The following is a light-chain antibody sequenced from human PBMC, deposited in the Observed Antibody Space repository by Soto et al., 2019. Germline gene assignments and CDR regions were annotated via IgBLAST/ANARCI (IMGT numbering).Light chain of an antibody. CDR3: QQCYSYPWT. J-gene: IGKJ1*01. CDR1: QSISIW. CDR2: KAS. V-gene: IGKV1-5*03. Sequence: DIQMTQSPSTLSASVGDRVTITCRASQSISIWLAWYQQKPGKAPNLLIYKASNLESGVPSRFSGSGSGTEFTLTISSLQPDDFATYYCQQCYSYPWTCGQGPKVEIK.